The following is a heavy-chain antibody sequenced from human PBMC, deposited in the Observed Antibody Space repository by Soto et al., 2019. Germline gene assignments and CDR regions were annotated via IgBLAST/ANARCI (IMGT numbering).Heavy chain of an antibody. CDR1: GCTFTSSA. D-gene: IGHD3-22*01. CDR3: AVYYYDSSGYYRSLDS. J-gene: IGHJ4*02. CDR2: IVVGSGNT. Sequence: SVKVSCKASGCTFTSSAVQWLRQARGQRLEWIGWIVVGSGNTNYAQKFQERVTITRDMFTSTAYMELSSLRSEDTAVYYCAVYYYDSSGYYRSLDSWGKGTLVTVSS. V-gene: IGHV1-58*01.